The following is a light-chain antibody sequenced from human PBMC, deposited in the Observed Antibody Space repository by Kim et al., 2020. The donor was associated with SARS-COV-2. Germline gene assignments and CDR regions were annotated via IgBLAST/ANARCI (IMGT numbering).Light chain of an antibody. V-gene: IGLV2-14*03. Sequence: GQSISISCSGTSSDVRSYNYVSLYQRHPGQASKLMIYDVSNRPSGVSNRFSGSRSGNTASLTISGLQAEDEADYYCISYTSSSSRVFGGGTKLTVL. CDR3: ISYTSSSSRV. CDR2: DVS. J-gene: IGLJ3*02. CDR1: SSDVRSYNY.